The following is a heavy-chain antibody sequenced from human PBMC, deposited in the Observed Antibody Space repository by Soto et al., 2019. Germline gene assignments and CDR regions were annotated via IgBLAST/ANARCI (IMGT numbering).Heavy chain of an antibody. J-gene: IGHJ4*02. Sequence: SETLSLTCTVSGGSISSGNYYWSWIRQPPGKGLEWIGFISYSGTTHYSASLKSRVTIAVDTSKNQFSLRLNSVTAADTAVYYCARLGGYYQAFDQWGQGSLVTVPQ. CDR3: ARLGGYYQAFDQ. D-gene: IGHD3-22*01. CDR2: ISYSGTT. V-gene: IGHV4-30-4*01. CDR1: GGSISSGNYY.